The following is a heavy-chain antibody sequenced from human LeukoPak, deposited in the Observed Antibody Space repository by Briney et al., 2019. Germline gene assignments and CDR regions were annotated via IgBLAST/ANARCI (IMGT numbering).Heavy chain of an antibody. D-gene: IGHD1-26*01. Sequence: PGGSLRLSCAASGFTFSSHWMHWVRQAPGKGLVWVSRIDAEGSGTTYVDSVKGRFTISRDNAKSTLYLQMYSLRAEDTAVYYCARGSGEGATDYWGQGTLVTVSS. CDR1: GFTFSSHW. CDR2: IDAEGSGT. V-gene: IGHV3-74*01. J-gene: IGHJ4*02. CDR3: ARGSGEGATDY.